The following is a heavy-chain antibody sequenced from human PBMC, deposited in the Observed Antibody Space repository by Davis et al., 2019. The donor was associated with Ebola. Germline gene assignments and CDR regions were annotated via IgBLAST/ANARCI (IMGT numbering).Heavy chain of an antibody. CDR2: TYSRSKWYN. J-gene: IGHJ5*02. V-gene: IGHV6-1*01. CDR1: GDSVSSNSAA. Sequence: SQTLSLTCAISGDSVSSNSAAWNWIRQSPSRGLEWLGTTYSRSKWYNDYAVSVKSRITINPDTSKHQFSLKLSSVTAADTAVYYCARHCGFLEWLILLYWFDPWGQGTLVTVSS. CDR3: ARHCGFLEWLILLYWFDP. D-gene: IGHD3-3*01.